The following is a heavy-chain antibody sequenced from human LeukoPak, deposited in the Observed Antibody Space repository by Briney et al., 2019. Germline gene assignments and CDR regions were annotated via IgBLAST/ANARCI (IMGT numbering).Heavy chain of an antibody. Sequence: GGSLRLSCAASGFTFNNYWMTWVRQAPGKGLEWVATIKQDGSEKYYVDSVKGRFTVSRDNAKNSLYLQMNSLRAEDTAIYYCARAIRTVDAYCGQGTLVTVSS. D-gene: IGHD1/OR15-1a*01. CDR2: IKQDGSEK. V-gene: IGHV3-7*01. J-gene: IGHJ4*02. CDR1: GFTFNNYW. CDR3: ARAIRTVDAY.